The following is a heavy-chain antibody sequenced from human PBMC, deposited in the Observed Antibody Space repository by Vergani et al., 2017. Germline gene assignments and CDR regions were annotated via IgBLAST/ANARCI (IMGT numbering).Heavy chain of an antibody. CDR2: IYYTGTT. Sequence: QLQLQESGPGLVKPSETLSLTCTVSGVSIGSNSYYWGWIRQPPGKGLEWIGTIYYTGTTYYNEAHKSRLTISVDTSKNQFSLKLSSVTAADTAVYYCARTQTDSSGWYRDYWGQGTLVTVSS. CDR1: GVSIGSNSYY. CDR3: ARTQTDSSGWYRDY. V-gene: IGHV4-39*07. J-gene: IGHJ4*02. D-gene: IGHD6-19*01.